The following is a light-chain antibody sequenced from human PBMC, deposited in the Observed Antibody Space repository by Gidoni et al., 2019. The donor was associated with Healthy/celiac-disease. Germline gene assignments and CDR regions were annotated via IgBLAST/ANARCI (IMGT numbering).Light chain of an antibody. CDR1: QSVSSN. Sequence: IVLTQSPATLSVSPGERATLSCRASQSVSSNLAWYQQKPGQAPRLLIYGASTMSTGIPARFSCSWSGTEFTLTISSLQSEDFAVYYCQQYNNWPPYTFGQGTKLEIK. CDR2: GAS. V-gene: IGKV3-15*01. CDR3: QQYNNWPPYT. J-gene: IGKJ2*01.